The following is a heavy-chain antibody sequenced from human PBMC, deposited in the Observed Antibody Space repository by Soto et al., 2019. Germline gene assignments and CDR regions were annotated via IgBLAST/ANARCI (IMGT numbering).Heavy chain of an antibody. CDR1: GFTFSSYA. CDR3: ARNPSIAALDY. D-gene: IGHD6-6*01. V-gene: IGHV3-30-3*01. CDR2: ISYDGSNK. J-gene: IGHJ4*02. Sequence: GGSLRLSCAASGFTFSSYAMHWVRQAPGKGLEWVAVISYDGSNKYYADSVKGRFTISRDNSKNTLYLQMNSLRAEDTAVYYCARNPSIAALDYWGQGTLVTVSS.